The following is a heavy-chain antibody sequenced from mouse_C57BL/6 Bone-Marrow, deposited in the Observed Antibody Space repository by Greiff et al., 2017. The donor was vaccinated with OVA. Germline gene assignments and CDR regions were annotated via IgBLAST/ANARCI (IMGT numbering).Heavy chain of an antibody. J-gene: IGHJ4*01. CDR1: GYTFTSYW. Sequence: VQLQQPGAELVKPGASVKLSCKASGYTFTSYWMHWVKQRPGRGLEWIGRIDPNSGGTKYNEKFKSKATLTVDKPSSTAYMQLSSLTSEDSAVYYCAKGYGSSYVVYYAMDYWGQGTSVTVSS. CDR2: IDPNSGGT. CDR3: AKGYGSSYVVYYAMDY. D-gene: IGHD1-1*01. V-gene: IGHV1-72*01.